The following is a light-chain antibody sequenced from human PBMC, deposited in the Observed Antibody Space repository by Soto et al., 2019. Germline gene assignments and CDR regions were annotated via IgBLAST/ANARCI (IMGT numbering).Light chain of an antibody. V-gene: IGLV2-11*01. J-gene: IGLJ2*01. CDR1: SSDVGGYKY. CDR3: SSYAGSYTLGA. Sequence: QSALTQPRSVSGSPGQSVAISCTGTSSDVGGYKYVSWYQQHPGKAPKLIIYDVSVRPSGVPDRFSGSKSGNTASLTVSRLQAEDEADYYCSSYAGSYTLGAFGGGTKLTVL. CDR2: DVS.